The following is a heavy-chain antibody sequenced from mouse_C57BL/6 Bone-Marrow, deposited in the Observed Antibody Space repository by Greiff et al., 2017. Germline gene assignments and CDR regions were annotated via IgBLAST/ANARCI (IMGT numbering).Heavy chain of an antibody. V-gene: IGHV5-4*03. Sequence: EVKLVESGGGLVKPGGSLKLSCAASGFTFSSYAMSWVRQTPEKRLEWVATISDGGSYTYYPDNVKGRFTISRDNAKNNLYLQMSHLKSEDTAMYYCARTTVVATGYFDVWGTGTTVTVSS. J-gene: IGHJ1*03. CDR3: ARTTVVATGYFDV. D-gene: IGHD1-1*01. CDR1: GFTFSSYA. CDR2: ISDGGSYT.